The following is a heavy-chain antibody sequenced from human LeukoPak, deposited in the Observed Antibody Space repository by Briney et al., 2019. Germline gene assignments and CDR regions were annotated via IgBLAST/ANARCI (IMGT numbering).Heavy chain of an antibody. Sequence: ASVKVSCKASGGTFTSYDINWVRQATGQGLEWMGWMNPNSGNTGYAQKFQGRVTITRNTSISTAYMELSSLRSEDTAVYYCARVDSSGWYEFDPWGQGTLVTVSS. J-gene: IGHJ5*02. CDR2: MNPNSGNT. D-gene: IGHD6-19*01. V-gene: IGHV1-8*03. CDR3: ARVDSSGWYEFDP. CDR1: GGTFTSYD.